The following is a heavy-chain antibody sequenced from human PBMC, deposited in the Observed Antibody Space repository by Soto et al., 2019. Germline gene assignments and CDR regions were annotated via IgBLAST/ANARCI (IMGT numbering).Heavy chain of an antibody. CDR3: ARDFWYEGPHSYFDY. D-gene: IGHD6-13*01. J-gene: IGHJ4*01. Sequence: VGSLRLSCAASGFTFSNYGMYWVRQAPGKGLEWVALIWYDGSKEDYADSVKGRFTISRDNSKNTLYLQMNSLRAEDTAVYHCARDFWYEGPHSYFDYWGQGALVTVSS. CDR2: IWYDGSKE. CDR1: GFTFSNYG. V-gene: IGHV3-33*01.